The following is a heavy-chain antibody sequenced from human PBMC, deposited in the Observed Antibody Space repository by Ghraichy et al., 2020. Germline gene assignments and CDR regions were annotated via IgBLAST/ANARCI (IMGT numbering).Heavy chain of an antibody. Sequence: ASVKVSCKASGYTFTSYYMHWVRQAPGQGLEWMGIINPSGGSTSYAQKFQGRVTMTRDTSTSTVYMELSSLRSEDTAVYYCARVISVWTTVTTSGGDAFDIWGQGTMVTVSS. CDR3: ARVISVWTTVTTSGGDAFDI. D-gene: IGHD4-17*01. CDR2: INPSGGST. J-gene: IGHJ3*02. CDR1: GYTFTSYY. V-gene: IGHV1-46*01.